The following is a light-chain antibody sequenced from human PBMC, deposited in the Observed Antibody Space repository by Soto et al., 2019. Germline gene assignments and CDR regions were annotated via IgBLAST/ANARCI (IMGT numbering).Light chain of an antibody. CDR2: GAS. CDR1: QSLSSSY. V-gene: IGKV3-20*01. CDR3: QQYGSSQIT. J-gene: IGKJ5*01. Sequence: EIVLTQSPATLSLSPGERATVSCRASQSLSSSYLAWYQQKPGQAPRLLIYGASSRATGIPDRFSGSGSGTDFTVTISRLEPEDFAVYYCQQYGSSQITFGQGTRLEMK.